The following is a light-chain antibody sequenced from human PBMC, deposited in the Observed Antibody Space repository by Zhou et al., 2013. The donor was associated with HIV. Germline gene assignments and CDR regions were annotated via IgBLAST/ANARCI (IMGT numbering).Light chain of an antibody. J-gene: IGKJ1*01. V-gene: IGKV1-39*01. CDR2: AAS. Sequence: DIQMAQSPSSLSASVGDRVTITCRASQSISNYLNWYQQKPGKAPKLLIYAASTLQSGVPSRFSGSGSGTEFTLTINSLQPDDFATYYCQHYNNYPWTFGQGTKVEI. CDR3: QHYNNYPWT. CDR1: QSISNY.